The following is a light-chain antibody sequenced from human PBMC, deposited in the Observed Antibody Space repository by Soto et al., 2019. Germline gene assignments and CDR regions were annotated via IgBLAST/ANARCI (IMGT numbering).Light chain of an antibody. CDR1: ESLVHSNGNSY. CDR2: DVS. J-gene: IGKJ1*01. V-gene: IGKV2-24*01. Sequence: DAVLTQTPLSSPVALGQPASISCRSSESLVHSNGNSYFSWLQQRPGQPPRLLIYDVSKLFSGVPDRFSGSGAGTDFTLQSNSVEAEDVGIYYCMQSTHFPRTFGQGTRVEI. CDR3: MQSTHFPRT.